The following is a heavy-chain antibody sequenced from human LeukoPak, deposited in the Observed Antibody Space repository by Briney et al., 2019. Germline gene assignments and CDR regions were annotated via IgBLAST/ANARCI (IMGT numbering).Heavy chain of an antibody. CDR1: GFTFSSYA. Sequence: GGSLRLSCAASGFTFSSYAMSWVRQAPGKGLEWVSANSGSGGSTYYADSVKGRFTISRDNSKNTMYLQMNSLRAEDTAVYYCAKVLNPVISLYYYYMDVWGKGTTVTVSS. J-gene: IGHJ6*03. CDR2: NSGSGGST. CDR3: AKVLNPVISLYYYYMDV. V-gene: IGHV3-23*01.